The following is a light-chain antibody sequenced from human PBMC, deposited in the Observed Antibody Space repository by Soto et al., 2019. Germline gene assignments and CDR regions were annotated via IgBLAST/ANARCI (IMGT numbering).Light chain of an antibody. V-gene: IGLV8-61*01. CDR3: VLYLGSGISV. CDR2: NTN. Sequence: QAVVTQEPSFSVSPGGTVTLTCGLSSGSVSSSYYPSWSQQTPGQAPRTLIYNTNTRSSGVPDRFSGSILGNKAALTITGAQADDESDYYCVLYLGSGISVFGGGTKVTV. CDR1: SGSVSSSYY. J-gene: IGLJ2*01.